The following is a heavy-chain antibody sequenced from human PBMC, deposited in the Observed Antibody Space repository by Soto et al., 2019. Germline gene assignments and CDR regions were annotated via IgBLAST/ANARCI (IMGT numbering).Heavy chain of an antibody. D-gene: IGHD4-17*01. V-gene: IGHV1-58*01. CDR2: IVVGSGNT. Sequence: SSVKVSGKASGFTVTSSAVQWVRQARGRRLEWIGWIVVGSGNTNYAQKFQERVTITRDMSTSTAYMELSSLRSEDTAVYYCATPTTVTTNPPFDYWGQGTLVTVSS. CDR3: ATPTTVTTNPPFDY. CDR1: GFTVTSSA. J-gene: IGHJ4*02.